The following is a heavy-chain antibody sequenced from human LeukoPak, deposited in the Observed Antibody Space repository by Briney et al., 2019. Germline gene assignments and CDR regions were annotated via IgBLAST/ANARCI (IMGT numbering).Heavy chain of an antibody. D-gene: IGHD1-26*01. Sequence: GVSLTLSCAASGFTFSSYTMTWLRQAPGKGLEWVSCISSSSSYMYSGDTLKGRFTISRDNAKNSLYLQMDDLRAEDTAMYYCARALTPASGWLGSWGPGTLVTVSS. V-gene: IGHV3-21*01. J-gene: IGHJ5*01. CDR1: GFTFSSYT. CDR3: ARALTPASGWLGS. CDR2: ISSSSSYM.